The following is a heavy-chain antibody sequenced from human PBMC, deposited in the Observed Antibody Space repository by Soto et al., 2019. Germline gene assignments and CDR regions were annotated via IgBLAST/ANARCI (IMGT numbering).Heavy chain of an antibody. CDR1: GGTFSSYT. D-gene: IGHD3-3*01. V-gene: IGHV1-69*06. CDR2: IIPIFGTA. J-gene: IGHJ5*02. Sequence: SVKVSCKASGGTFSSYTISWVRQAPGQGLEWMGGIIPIFGTANYAQKFQGRVTITADKSTSTAYVELSSLRSEDTAVYYWARVKDYDFWSGYSVDPWGQGTLVTVSS. CDR3: ARVKDYDFWSGYSVDP.